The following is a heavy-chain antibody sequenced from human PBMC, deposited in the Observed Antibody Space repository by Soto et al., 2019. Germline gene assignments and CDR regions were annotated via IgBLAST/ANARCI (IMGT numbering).Heavy chain of an antibody. CDR2: ISAYNGNT. J-gene: IGHJ3*02. CDR1: GYTFTSYG. D-gene: IGHD3-10*01. CDR3: ARDRGAFDI. V-gene: IGHV1-18*01. Sequence: QVQLVQSGAEVKKPGASVKVSCKASGYTFTSYGISWVRQAPGQGLEWMGWISAYNGNTNYAQKRXXRXTXXTDPSTSTAYMELSSLRSDDTAVYYCARDRGAFDIWGQGTMVTVSS.